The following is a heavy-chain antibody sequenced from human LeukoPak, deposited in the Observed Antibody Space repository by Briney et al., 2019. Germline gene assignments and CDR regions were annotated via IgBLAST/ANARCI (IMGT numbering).Heavy chain of an antibody. CDR1: GASIRSYY. Sequence: SETLSLTCSVSGASIRSYYWSWIRQPPGKGLEWIGYIYYSGTTNYNPSLKGRVTISVDTSKNQFSLMLSSVTAADTAVYYCARQRDAYSNDRPFDFWGQGTLVTVSS. CDR3: ARQRDAYSNDRPFDF. V-gene: IGHV4-59*08. J-gene: IGHJ4*02. CDR2: IYYSGTT. D-gene: IGHD4-11*01.